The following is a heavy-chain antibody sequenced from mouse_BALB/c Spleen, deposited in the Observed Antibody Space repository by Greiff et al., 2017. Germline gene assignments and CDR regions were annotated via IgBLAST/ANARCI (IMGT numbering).Heavy chain of an antibody. V-gene: IGHV1S81*02. CDR3: TRGRYDGNPYYFDY. CDR1: GYTFTSYY. CDR2: INPSNGGT. Sequence: VQLQQPGAELVKPGASVKLSCKASGYTFTSYYMYWVKQRPGQGLEWIGGINPSNGGTNFNEKFKSKATLTVDKSSSTAYMQLSSLTSEDSAVYYCTRGRYDGNPYYFDYWGQGTTLTVSS. D-gene: IGHD2-3*01. J-gene: IGHJ2*01.